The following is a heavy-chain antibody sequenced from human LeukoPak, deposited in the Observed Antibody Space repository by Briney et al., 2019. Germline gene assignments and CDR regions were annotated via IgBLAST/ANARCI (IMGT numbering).Heavy chain of an antibody. Sequence: GESLKISCKGSGYSFTSYWIGWVRQMPGKGLEWMGIIYPGDSDTRYSPSFQGQVTISADKSISTAYLQWSSLKASDTAMYYCARQIDYGDYESYNWFDPWGQGTLVTVSS. V-gene: IGHV5-51*01. D-gene: IGHD4-17*01. CDR3: ARQIDYGDYESYNWFDP. CDR1: GYSFTSYW. J-gene: IGHJ5*02. CDR2: IYPGDSDT.